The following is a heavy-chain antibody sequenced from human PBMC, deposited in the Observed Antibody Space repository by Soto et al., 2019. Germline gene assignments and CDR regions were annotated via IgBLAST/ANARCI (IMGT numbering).Heavy chain of an antibody. Sequence: ASVKVSCKASAETFTSYSIHWVLRVPGQAIEWMGMINPSGGSTTYAQKFQGRVTVSKDTSTSTGYMELRSPRSEDTPIYICGRLLRAAGLRGPGT. CDR3: GRLLRAAGL. CDR1: AETFTSYS. J-gene: IGHJ6*02. D-gene: IGHD6-13*01. CDR2: INPSGGST. V-gene: IGHV1-46*01.